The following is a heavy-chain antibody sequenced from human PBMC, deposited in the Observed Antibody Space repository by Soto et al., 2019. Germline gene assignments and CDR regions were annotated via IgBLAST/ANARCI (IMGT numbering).Heavy chain of an antibody. J-gene: IGHJ5*02. CDR2: IDPTDSDS. CDR3: ATPRGGENWFDP. CDR1: GYSSSGYW. V-gene: IGHV5-10-1*01. D-gene: IGHD3-16*01. Sequence: ELQLMQSGAEVKKPGESLKISCKGSGYSSSGYWINWVRQLPGKGLEWMGKIDPTDSDSTYSPSFQSHVTFSADKSINTAYVHWSSLKASDTAIYYCATPRGGENWFDPWGQGTLVTVSS.